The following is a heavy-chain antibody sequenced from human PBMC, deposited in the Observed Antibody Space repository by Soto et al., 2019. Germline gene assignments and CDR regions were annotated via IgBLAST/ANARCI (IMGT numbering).Heavy chain of an antibody. V-gene: IGHV4-30-4*08. D-gene: IGHD2-8*01. J-gene: IGHJ4*02. Sequence: TLSLTCTVSGGSISSGGYYWSWIRQPPGKGLEWIGYIYYSRSTYYNPSLKSRVTISVDTSKNQFSMKLSSVTAADTAVYYCASRERGYCTNGVCYGNLDYWGQGTLVTVS. CDR2: IYYSRST. CDR1: GGSISSGGYY. CDR3: ASRERGYCTNGVCYGNLDY.